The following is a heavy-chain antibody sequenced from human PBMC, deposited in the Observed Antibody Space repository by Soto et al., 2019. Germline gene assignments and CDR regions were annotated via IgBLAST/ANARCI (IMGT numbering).Heavy chain of an antibody. Sequence: SETLSLTCTVSGYSISSGYYWGWIRQPPGKGLEWIGSIYHSGSTYYTPSLKSRVTISVDTSKNQFSLKLSSVTAADTAVYYCARVAALPPGWFDPWGQGTLVTVSS. J-gene: IGHJ5*02. CDR3: ARVAALPPGWFDP. CDR2: IYHSGST. D-gene: IGHD6-6*01. V-gene: IGHV4-38-2*02. CDR1: GYSISSGYY.